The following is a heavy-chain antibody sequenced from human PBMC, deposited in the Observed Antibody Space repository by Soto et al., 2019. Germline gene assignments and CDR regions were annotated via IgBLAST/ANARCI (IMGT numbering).Heavy chain of an antibody. CDR1: GYTFTSYD. V-gene: IGHV1-8*01. Sequence: QVQLVQSGAEVKKPGASVKVSCKASGYTFTSYDINWVRQATGQGLEWMGWMNPNRGNTGYAQKYKGRVTITRNTSISTAYMELRSVRSEDTDVYYCARTFYGDNVDYWGQGTLVTVSS. J-gene: IGHJ4*02. CDR2: MNPNRGNT. D-gene: IGHD4-17*01. CDR3: ARTFYGDNVDY.